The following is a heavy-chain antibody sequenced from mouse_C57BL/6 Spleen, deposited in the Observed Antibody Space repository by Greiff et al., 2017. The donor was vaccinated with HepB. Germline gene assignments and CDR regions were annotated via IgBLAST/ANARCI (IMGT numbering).Heavy chain of an antibody. V-gene: IGHV1-82*01. CDR1: GYAFSSSW. D-gene: IGHD1-1*01. Sequence: LVESGPELVKPGASVKISCKASGYAFSSSWMNWVKQRPGKGLEWIGRIYPGDGDTNYNGKFKGKATLTADKSSSTAYMQLSSLTSEDSAVYFCAEHYYGSSYDWYFDVWGTGTTVTVSS. CDR3: AEHYYGSSYDWYFDV. CDR2: IYPGDGDT. J-gene: IGHJ1*03.